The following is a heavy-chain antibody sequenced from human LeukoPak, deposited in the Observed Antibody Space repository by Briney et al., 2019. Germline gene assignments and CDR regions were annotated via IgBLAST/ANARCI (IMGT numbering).Heavy chain of an antibody. D-gene: IGHD2-15*01. CDR1: GYTFTGYY. V-gene: IGHV1-2*02. J-gene: IGHJ5*02. CDR2: INPNSGGT. Sequence: EAPVKVSCKASGYTFTGYYMHWVRQAPGQGLEWMGWINPNSGGTNYAQKFQGRVTMTRDTSISTAYMELSRLRSDDTAVYYCARSNTDCSGGSCYFDPWGQGTLVTVSS. CDR3: ARSNTDCSGGSCYFDP.